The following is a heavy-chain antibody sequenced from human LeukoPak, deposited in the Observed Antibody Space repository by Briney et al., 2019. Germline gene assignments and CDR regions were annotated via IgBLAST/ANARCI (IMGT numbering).Heavy chain of an antibody. V-gene: IGHV3-30*18. CDR3: AKDGLAYSSSRYYFDY. J-gene: IGHJ4*02. CDR2: ISYDGSNK. D-gene: IGHD2-2*01. Sequence: GGSLRLSCAASGFTFSSYGMHWVRQAPGKGLEWVAVISYDGSNKYYADSVKGRFTISRDNSKNTLYLQMNSLRAEDTAVYYCAKDGLAYSSSRYYFDYWGQGTLVTVSS. CDR1: GFTFSSYG.